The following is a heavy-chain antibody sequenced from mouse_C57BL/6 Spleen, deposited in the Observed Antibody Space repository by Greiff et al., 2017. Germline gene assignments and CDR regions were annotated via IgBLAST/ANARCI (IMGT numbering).Heavy chain of an antibody. Sequence: EVMLVESGGDLVKPGGSLKLSCAASGFTFSSYGMSWVRQTPDKRLEWVATISSGGSYTYYPDSVKGRFPISRDNAKNTLYLQMSSLKSEDTAMDYCARRGDGYYAMDYWGQGTSVTVSS. V-gene: IGHV5-6*02. J-gene: IGHJ4*01. CDR3: ARRGDGYYAMDY. CDR2: ISSGGSYT. D-gene: IGHD3-3*01. CDR1: GFTFSSYG.